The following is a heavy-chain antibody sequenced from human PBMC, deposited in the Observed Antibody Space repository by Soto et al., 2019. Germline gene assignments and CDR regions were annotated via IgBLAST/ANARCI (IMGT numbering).Heavy chain of an antibody. D-gene: IGHD2-2*02. CDR2: ISSRSDI. J-gene: IGHJ6*02. CDR3: AREYTAWPLAYGLDV. Sequence: GGSLRLSCVGSGFTFSTYSINWVRQAPGKGLEWVSSISSRSDIYYADSVKGRFAISRDNAKNSVSLQMNSLRAEDTAVYYCAREYTAWPLAYGLDVWGQGTTVTVSS. CDR1: GFTFSTYS. V-gene: IGHV3-21*01.